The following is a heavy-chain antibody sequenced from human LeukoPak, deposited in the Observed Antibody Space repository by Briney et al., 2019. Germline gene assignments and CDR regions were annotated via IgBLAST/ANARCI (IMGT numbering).Heavy chain of an antibody. CDR3: ARDGDYGTGSYYRGCIDS. J-gene: IGHJ4*02. CDR1: GYSFTAFY. V-gene: IGHV1-2*02. CDR2: IHPRRGDT. Sequence: GASVKLSCKPSGYSFTAFYIHSVRQAPGQGLEWMGWIHPRRGDTNYAQKFQDRGTMTRATSISTAYLDLSSFRSDDTAVYYCARDGDYGTGSYYRGCIDSWGQGTPVTVSP. D-gene: IGHD3-10*01.